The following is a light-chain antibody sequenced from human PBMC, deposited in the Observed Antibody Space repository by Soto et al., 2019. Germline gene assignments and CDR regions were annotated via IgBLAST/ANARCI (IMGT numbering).Light chain of an antibody. CDR3: QQRYVLRS. J-gene: IGKJ4*01. Sequence: EIVLTQSPATLSLSPGQRATLSCRASQSISSYLAWYQQKPGQAPRLLIYDASNRATGIPARFSGSGSGTDFTLNISSLEPEDFVVYYCQQRYVLRSFGGGTKVAIK. CDR1: QSISSY. V-gene: IGKV3-11*01. CDR2: DAS.